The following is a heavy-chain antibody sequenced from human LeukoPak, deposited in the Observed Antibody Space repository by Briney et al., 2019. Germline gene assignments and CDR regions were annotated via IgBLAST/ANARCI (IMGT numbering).Heavy chain of an antibody. CDR1: GFTFRTYG. CDR2: IRYDGNNK. V-gene: IGHV3-30*02. D-gene: IGHD2-2*01. Sequence: GGSLRLSCAASGFTFRTYGMHWVRQAPGKGLEWVAFIRYDGNNKYYAESVKGRFTISRDNSKNTQYLQMNSLRAEDTAVYYCARGRYCSSTSCTALGYWGQGTLVTVSS. J-gene: IGHJ4*02. CDR3: ARGRYCSSTSCTALGY.